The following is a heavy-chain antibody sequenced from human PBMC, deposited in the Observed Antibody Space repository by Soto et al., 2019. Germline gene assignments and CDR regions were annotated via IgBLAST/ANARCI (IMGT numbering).Heavy chain of an antibody. D-gene: IGHD2-2*01. CDR3: TRENMETSDSFSHSFDI. CDR2: MNPKSGGA. CDR1: GYTFTDYY. V-gene: IGHV1-2*02. J-gene: IGHJ3*02. Sequence: DSLKVSCDTSGYTFTDYYTHWVRQAPGQGLEWMGWMNPKSGGAYFAQKFQGRVTLTRDTSIGTAYIEVNSLTSDDTAVYFCTRENMETSDSFSHSFDIWRQGTSVTVS.